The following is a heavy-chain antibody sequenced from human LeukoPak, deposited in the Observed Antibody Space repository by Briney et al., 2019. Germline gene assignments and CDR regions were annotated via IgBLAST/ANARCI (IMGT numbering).Heavy chain of an antibody. V-gene: IGHV4-59*01. J-gene: IGHJ4*02. CDR3: ARVHYDFWSGYYLDY. D-gene: IGHD3-3*01. CDR2: IYYSGST. Sequence: SETLSLTCTVSGGSISSYYWSWIRQPPGKGLEWIGYIYYSGSTNYNPSLNSRVTISVATSTNQFSLKLSSVIAADTAVYYCARVHYDFWSGYYLDYWGQGTLVTVSS. CDR1: GGSISSYY.